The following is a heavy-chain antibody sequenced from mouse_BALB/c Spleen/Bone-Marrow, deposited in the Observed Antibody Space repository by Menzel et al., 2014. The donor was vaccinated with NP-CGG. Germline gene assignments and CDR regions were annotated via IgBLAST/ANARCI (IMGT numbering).Heavy chain of an antibody. CDR1: GYSITSDYA. Sequence: EVKLMESGPGLVKPSQSLSLTCTVTGYSITSDYAWNWIRQFPGNKLKWMGYITYSGNTTYNPSLKSRISFTRDTSKNQFFLQLISVTIEDTATYYCARSGNFFDYWGQGTTLTVSS. CDR3: ARSGNFFDY. J-gene: IGHJ2*01. CDR2: ITYSGNT. D-gene: IGHD1-3*01. V-gene: IGHV3-2*02.